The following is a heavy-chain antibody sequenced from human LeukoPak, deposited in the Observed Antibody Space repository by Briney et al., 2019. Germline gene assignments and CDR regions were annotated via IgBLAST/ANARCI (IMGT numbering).Heavy chain of an antibody. V-gene: IGHV3-7*03. CDR2: INLDGSEK. CDR1: GFSFGDFF. J-gene: IGHJ4*02. Sequence: GGSLRLSCAASGFSFGDFFMSWVRQAPGKGLEWVANINLDGSEKFHVDSVKGRFTISRDNAKSALYLQMNSLRADDTAMYFCVRGVTMIRGAVIYPYFFDFWGRGTLVTVSS. CDR3: VRGVTMIRGAVIYPYFFDF. D-gene: IGHD3-10*01.